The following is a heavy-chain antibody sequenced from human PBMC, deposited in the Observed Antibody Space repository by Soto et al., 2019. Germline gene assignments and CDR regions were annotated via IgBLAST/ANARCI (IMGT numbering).Heavy chain of an antibody. CDR1: GFTFSDYY. V-gene: IGHV3-11*06. J-gene: IGHJ4*02. CDR2: ISSSSSYT. CDR3: ARDSPGLWFGEPGDY. Sequence: GGSLRLSCAASGFTFSDYYMSWIRQAPGKGLEWVSYISSSSSYTNYADSVKGRFTISRDNAKNSLYLQMNSRRAEDTVVYYCARDSPGLWFGEPGDYWGQGTLVTVSS. D-gene: IGHD3-10*01.